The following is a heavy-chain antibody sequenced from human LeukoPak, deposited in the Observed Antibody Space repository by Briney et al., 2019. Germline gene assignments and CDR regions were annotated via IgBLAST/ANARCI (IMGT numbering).Heavy chain of an antibody. D-gene: IGHD3-22*01. J-gene: IGHJ5*02. Sequence: PGRSLRLSCAASGFTFDDYAMHWVRQAPGKGLEWVSGISWNSGSIGYADSVKGRFTISRDNAKNSLYLQMNSLRAEDTALYYCAKDLGGTMIVGDPWGQGTLVTVSS. CDR2: ISWNSGSI. CDR3: AKDLGGTMIVGDP. V-gene: IGHV3-9*01. CDR1: GFTFDDYA.